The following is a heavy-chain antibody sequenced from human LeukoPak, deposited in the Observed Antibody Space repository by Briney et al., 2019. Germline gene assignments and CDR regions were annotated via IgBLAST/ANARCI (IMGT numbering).Heavy chain of an antibody. Sequence: PSQTLSFTCTVSGGSISSGDYYGSWIRQPPGKGLEWIGYIYYSGSTYYNPSLKSRVTISVDTSKNQFSLKLSSVTAADTAVYYCASVKTGPYGSGSYHIDYWGQGTLVTVSS. J-gene: IGHJ4*02. CDR1: GGSISSGDYY. V-gene: IGHV4-30-4*01. D-gene: IGHD3-10*01. CDR3: ASVKTGPYGSGSYHIDY. CDR2: IYYSGST.